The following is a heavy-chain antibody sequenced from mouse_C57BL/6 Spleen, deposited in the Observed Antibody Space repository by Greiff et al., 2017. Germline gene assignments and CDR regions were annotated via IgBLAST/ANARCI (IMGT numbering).Heavy chain of an antibody. J-gene: IGHJ4*01. V-gene: IGHV1-69*01. CDR2: IDPSDSYT. CDR3: ARRNYGSFYAMDY. CDR1: GYTFTSYW. Sequence: VQLQQSGAELVMPGASVKLSCKASGYTFTSYWMHWVKQRPGQGLEWIGEIDPSDSYTNYNQKFKGKSTLTVDKSSSTAYMQLSSLTSEDSAVYYCARRNYGSFYAMDYWGQGTSVTVSS. D-gene: IGHD1-1*01.